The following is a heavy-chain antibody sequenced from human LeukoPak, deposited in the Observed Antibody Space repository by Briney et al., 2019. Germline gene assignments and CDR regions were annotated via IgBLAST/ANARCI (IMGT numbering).Heavy chain of an antibody. CDR2: INPSGGST. CDR3: ARIMGRRDRGYYFDY. J-gene: IGHJ4*02. D-gene: IGHD3-10*01. V-gene: IGHV1-46*01. Sequence: GASVKVSFKASGYTFTSYYIHWVRQAPGQVLEWMGIINPSGGSTSYAQKFQGRGTMTRDTSTSTVYMELSSLRSEDTAVYYCARIMGRRDRGYYFDYWGQGTLVTVSS. CDR1: GYTFTSYY.